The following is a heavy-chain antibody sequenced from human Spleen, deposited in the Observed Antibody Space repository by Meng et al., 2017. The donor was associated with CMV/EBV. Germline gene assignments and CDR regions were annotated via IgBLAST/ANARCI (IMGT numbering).Heavy chain of an antibody. Sequence: SIPSTIYYWGWIRQPPGKGLEWIGIVYYSGSTYYNPSLKRRVTISVDTSKNQFSLKLSSVTAADTGVYYCARRGRNYDSGTYTGFDPWGQGILVTVSS. J-gene: IGHJ5*02. V-gene: IGHV4-39*07. D-gene: IGHD3-22*01. CDR1: SIPSTIYY. CDR3: ARRGRNYDSGTYTGFDP. CDR2: VYYSGST.